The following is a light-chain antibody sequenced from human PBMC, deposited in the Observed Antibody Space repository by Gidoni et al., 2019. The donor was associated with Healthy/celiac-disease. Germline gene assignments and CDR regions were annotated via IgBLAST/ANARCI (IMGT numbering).Light chain of an antibody. J-gene: IGKJ5*01. CDR2: WAS. V-gene: IGKV4-1*01. CDR1: QSVLYSSNNKNY. CDR3: QQYYSTPPIT. Sequence: DIVMTQSPDSLDVSLGGRATINCKSSQSVLYSSNNKNYLAWYQQKPGQPPKLLIYWASTRESGVPDRFSGSGSWTDFTLTISSLQAEDVAVYYCQQYYSTPPITFGQGTRLEIK.